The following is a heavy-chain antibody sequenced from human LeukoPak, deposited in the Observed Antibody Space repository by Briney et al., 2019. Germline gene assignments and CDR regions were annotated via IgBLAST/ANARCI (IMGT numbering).Heavy chain of an antibody. V-gene: IGHV3-48*01. CDR3: ARALWFGETFPAY. J-gene: IGHJ4*02. D-gene: IGHD3-10*01. CDR2: ISSSSTTI. CDR1: GFSLNTYS. Sequence: GGSLRLSCAASGFSLNTYSMNWVRQAPGKGLEWVSYISSSSTTIYYADSVKGRFTISRDNAKNSLYLQMNSLRAEDTAVYYCARALWFGETFPAYWGQGTLVTVSS.